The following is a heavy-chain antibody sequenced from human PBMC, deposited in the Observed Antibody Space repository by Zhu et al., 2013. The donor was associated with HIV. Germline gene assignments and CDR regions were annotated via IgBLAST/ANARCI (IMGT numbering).Heavy chain of an antibody. CDR1: GFTFSSYA. CDR2: ISGSGGST. D-gene: IGHD6-6*01. Sequence: EVQLLESGGGLVQPGGSLRLSCAASGFTFSSYAMSWVRQAPGKGLEWVSAISGSGGSTYYADSVKGRFTISRDNSKNTLYLQMNSLRAEDTAVYYCAKAVSGYSSSPKPVIAPDYWGQGTLVTVSS. CDR3: AKAVSGYSSSPKPVIAPDY. J-gene: IGHJ4*02. V-gene: IGHV3-23*01.